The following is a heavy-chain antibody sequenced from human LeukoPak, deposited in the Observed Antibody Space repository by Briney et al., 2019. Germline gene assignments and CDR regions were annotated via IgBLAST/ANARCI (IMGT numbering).Heavy chain of an antibody. J-gene: IGHJ6*02. CDR1: GYSFPSYW. D-gene: IGHD5-12*01. CDR2: HYPGDSDT. V-gene: IGHV5-51*01. CDR3: ARHREWLLEMDGMDV. Sequence: GESLKISCKGSGYSFPSYWIGWVRQMPEKGLEWMGIHYPGDSDTRYSPYFQGQVTISAAKSTTTAYLQWSSLKASDTAMYYCARHREWLLEMDGMDVWRQGTTVTVSS.